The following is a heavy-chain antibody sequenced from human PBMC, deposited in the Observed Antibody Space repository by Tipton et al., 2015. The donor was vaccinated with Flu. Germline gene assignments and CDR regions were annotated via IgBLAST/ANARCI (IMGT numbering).Heavy chain of an antibody. CDR3: ATRRDWADLDC. Sequence: TLSLTCTVSSYSINSSFYWGWIRQSPGKGLEWIGSIYQSGTTYYHPSLRSRLTISVDTSRNLLSLKLNSVTAADTAVYYCATRRDWADLDCWGQGALVTVSS. J-gene: IGHJ4*02. V-gene: IGHV4-38-2*02. D-gene: IGHD3/OR15-3a*01. CDR2: IYQSGTT. CDR1: SYSINSSFY.